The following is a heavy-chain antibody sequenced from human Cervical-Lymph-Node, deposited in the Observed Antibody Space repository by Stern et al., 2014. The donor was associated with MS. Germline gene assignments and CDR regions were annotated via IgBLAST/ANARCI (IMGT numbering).Heavy chain of an antibody. CDR1: GFTFSNYW. D-gene: IGHD1-14*01. Sequence: EVQLVESGGGLVQPGGSLRLSCAASGFTFSNYWMHWVRQAPGKGLVWVSRLNNDGSSTNYADSVRGRFTISRDNAKNTLYLQMNSLRAEDTAVYYCARDYNLDVWGQGTTVTVSS. V-gene: IGHV3-74*01. CDR2: LNNDGSST. J-gene: IGHJ6*02. CDR3: ARDYNLDV.